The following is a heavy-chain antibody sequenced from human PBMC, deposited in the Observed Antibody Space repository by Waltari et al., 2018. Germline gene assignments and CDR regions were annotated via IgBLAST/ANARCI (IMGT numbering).Heavy chain of an antibody. CDR2: ISYDGSNK. CDR3: ARGMGGTGTTAVDY. J-gene: IGHJ4*02. V-gene: IGHV3-30*01. CDR1: GFTFSTYA. D-gene: IGHD1-7*01. Sequence: QVQLVESGGGVVQPGRSLRLSCAASGFTFSTYAMHWVRQAPGKGLEWVAVISYDGSNKYDSDAVKRRFTGSRDNSKNTLYLQMNSLRAEDTAVYYCARGMGGTGTTAVDYWGQGTLVTVSS.